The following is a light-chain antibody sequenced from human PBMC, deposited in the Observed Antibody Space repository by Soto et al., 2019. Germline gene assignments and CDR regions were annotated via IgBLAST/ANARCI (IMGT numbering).Light chain of an antibody. CDR2: GAS. Sequence: VLTQSPATLSFSTGERATLSCRASQSVGTYLAWYQQKPGQAPRLLIYGASSRATGIPNRFSGSGSGTDFTLTISRLEPEDFAVYYCQQYGRSPWTFGQGTKVDIK. CDR3: QQYGRSPWT. J-gene: IGKJ1*01. CDR1: QSVGTY. V-gene: IGKV3-20*01.